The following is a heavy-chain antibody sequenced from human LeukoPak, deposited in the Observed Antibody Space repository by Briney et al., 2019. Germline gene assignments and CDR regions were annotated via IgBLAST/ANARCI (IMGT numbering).Heavy chain of an antibody. Sequence: ASVKVSCKASGYTFTSYGISWVRQAPGQGLEWMGWISAYNGNTNYAQKLQGRDTMTTDTSTSTAYMELRSLRSDDTAVYYCARASHKTGDFDYWGQGTLVTVSS. D-gene: IGHD7-27*01. V-gene: IGHV1-18*01. CDR2: ISAYNGNT. CDR3: ARASHKTGDFDY. CDR1: GYTFTSYG. J-gene: IGHJ4*02.